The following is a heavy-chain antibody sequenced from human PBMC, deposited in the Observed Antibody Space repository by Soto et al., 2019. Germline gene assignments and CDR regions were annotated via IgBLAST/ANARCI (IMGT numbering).Heavy chain of an antibody. D-gene: IGHD4-17*01. V-gene: IGHV3-23*01. Sequence: GGSLRLSCAATGFTFSVYAMTWVRQAPGKGLEWVSAVTANGGSTYSADSVKGRFTISRDNSKNTLFLQMNSLRAEDTAVYYCASLGVGDRANYYYYYGMDVWGQGTTVTVSS. J-gene: IGHJ6*02. CDR1: GFTFSVYA. CDR3: ASLGVGDRANYYYYYGMDV. CDR2: VTANGGST.